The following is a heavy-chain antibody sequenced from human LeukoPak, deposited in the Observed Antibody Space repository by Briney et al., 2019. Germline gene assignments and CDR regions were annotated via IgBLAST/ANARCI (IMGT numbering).Heavy chain of an antibody. J-gene: IGHJ5*02. CDR2: IYHSGNT. CDR3: TRHIARRVSSAAAAQNWFDP. V-gene: IGHV4-39*01. CDR1: GGSISSSNYY. Sequence: SETLSLTCTVSGGSISSSNYYWGWIRQPPGQGLEWIGSIYHSGNTYYNLSLKSRVTISIDTAKNQFSLKLSSVTAADTAVYYCTRHIARRVSSAAAAQNWFDPWGQGTLVTVSS. D-gene: IGHD6-13*01.